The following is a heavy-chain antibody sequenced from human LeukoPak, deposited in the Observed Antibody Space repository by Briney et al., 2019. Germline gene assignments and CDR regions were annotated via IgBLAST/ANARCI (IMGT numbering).Heavy chain of an antibody. CDR2: INPNSGGT. Sequence: ASVKVSCKASGYTFTGCYLHWLRQAPGQGLEWMGWINPNSGGTKYAQKFQGRVTMTKDTSITTAYMEMNRLKSDDTAVYFCVKLSAYDQRHWGQGTRVTVSS. D-gene: IGHD5-12*01. CDR3: VKLSAYDQRH. J-gene: IGHJ4*02. CDR1: GYTFTGCY. V-gene: IGHV1-2*02.